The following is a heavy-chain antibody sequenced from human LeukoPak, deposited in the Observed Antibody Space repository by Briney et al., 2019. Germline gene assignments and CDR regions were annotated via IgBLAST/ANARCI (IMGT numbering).Heavy chain of an antibody. CDR2: IYTGDST. CDR3: AKDSGGYDYNYFDY. J-gene: IGHJ4*02. Sequence: PGGSLRLSCAASGFTVSRKYMTWVRQAPGKGLEWVSLIYTGDSTYYADSVKGRFPISRDNSKNTLYLHMNSLRAEDTAVYYCAKDSGGYDYNYFDYWGQGTLVTVSS. CDR1: GFTVSRKY. D-gene: IGHD5-12*01. V-gene: IGHV3-66*02.